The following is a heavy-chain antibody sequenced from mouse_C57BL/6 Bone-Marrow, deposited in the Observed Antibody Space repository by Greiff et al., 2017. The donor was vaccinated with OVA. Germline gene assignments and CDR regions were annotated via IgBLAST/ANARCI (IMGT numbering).Heavy chain of an antibody. Sequence: EVKLLESGAELVKPGASVKLSCTASGFNIKDYYMHWVKQRTEQGLEWIGRIDPEDGETKYAPKFQGKATITADTSSNTAYLQLSSLTSEDTAVYYCASPAYYSNYFYAMDYWGQGTSVTVSS. CDR3: ASPAYYSNYFYAMDY. V-gene: IGHV14-2*01. CDR1: GFNIKDYY. D-gene: IGHD2-5*01. J-gene: IGHJ4*01. CDR2: IDPEDGET.